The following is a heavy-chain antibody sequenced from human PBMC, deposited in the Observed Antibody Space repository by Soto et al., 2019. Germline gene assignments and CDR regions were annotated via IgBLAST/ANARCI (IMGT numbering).Heavy chain of an antibody. V-gene: IGHV3-74*01. Sequence: VQLVESGGGLVQPGGSLRLSCVVSGFTFSTYWMHWVRQAPGKGLVWVSRMNSDGSSISYADSVKGRFTISRDNAKNTLYLQMNSLRAEDTAVYYCAREYSSSRYFDYWGQGTLVTVSS. D-gene: IGHD6-6*01. CDR1: GFTFSTYW. J-gene: IGHJ4*02. CDR3: AREYSSSRYFDY. CDR2: MNSDGSSI.